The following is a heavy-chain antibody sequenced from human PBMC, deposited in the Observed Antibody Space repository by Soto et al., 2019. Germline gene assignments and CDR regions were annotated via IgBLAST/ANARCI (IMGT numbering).Heavy chain of an antibody. D-gene: IGHD1-26*01. CDR2: IIPLFGTT. CDR1: GGTFSSYI. CDR3: ATGGISMSTGALNDMDV. Sequence: QIQLVQSGAEVKKPGSSVNVSCKASGGTFSSYIFTWMRQAPGQGLEWMGGIIPLFGTTKYAVNFQGRVTLTADESTSTAYMEVTGLRSEDTAVYYCATGGISMSTGALNDMDVWGQGTTVIVS. V-gene: IGHV1-69*12. J-gene: IGHJ6*02.